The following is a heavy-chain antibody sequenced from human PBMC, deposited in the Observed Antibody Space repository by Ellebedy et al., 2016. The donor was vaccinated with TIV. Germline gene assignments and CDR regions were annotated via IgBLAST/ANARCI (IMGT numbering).Heavy chain of an antibody. CDR3: ARQRTEQWLGLDY. Sequence: GESLKISCKGSGYSFTANWIAWVRQMPGKGLEWMGIISPGDSDTRYSPSFQGQVTISVDKSISTAYLQWSSLKASDTAMYYCARQRTEQWLGLDYWGQGTLVTVSS. J-gene: IGHJ4*02. CDR1: GYSFTANW. V-gene: IGHV5-51*01. D-gene: IGHD6-19*01. CDR2: ISPGDSDT.